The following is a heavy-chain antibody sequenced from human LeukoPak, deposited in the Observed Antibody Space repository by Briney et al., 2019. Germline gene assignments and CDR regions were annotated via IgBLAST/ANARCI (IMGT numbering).Heavy chain of an antibody. CDR3: ARDGLYSSSGGD. V-gene: IGHV3-30-3*01. CDR1: GFTFSSYA. CDR2: ISYDGNNK. J-gene: IGHJ4*02. Sequence: GGSLRLSCAASGFTFSSYAMHWVRQAPGKGLEWVAVISYDGNNKYYADSVKGRFTISRDNSKNTLYLQMNSLRAEDTAVYYCARDGLYSSSGGDWGQGTLVTVSS. D-gene: IGHD6-6*01.